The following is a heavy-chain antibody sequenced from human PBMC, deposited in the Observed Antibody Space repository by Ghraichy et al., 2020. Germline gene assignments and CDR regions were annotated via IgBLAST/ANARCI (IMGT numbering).Heavy chain of an antibody. Sequence: GESLNISCAASGFTFSNYWMSWVRQAPGKGLEWVANIKKDESDKYYVDSVKGRFTISRDNARNSLYLEMNNLGAEDTAAYYCARDRGDCSSTSCFDVFDIWGQGTTVTVSS. D-gene: IGHD2-2*01. V-gene: IGHV3-7*01. J-gene: IGHJ3*02. CDR1: GFTFSNYW. CDR2: IKKDESDK. CDR3: ARDRGDCSSTSCFDVFDI.